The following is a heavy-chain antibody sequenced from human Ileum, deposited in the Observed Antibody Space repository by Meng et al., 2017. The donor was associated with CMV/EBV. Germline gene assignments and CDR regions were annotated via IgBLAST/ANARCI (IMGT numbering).Heavy chain of an antibody. CDR1: GFTFSSYA. V-gene: IGHV3-30*04. Sequence: GESLKISCAASGFTFSSYAMHWVRQAPGKGLEWVAVISYDGSNKYYADSVKGRFTISRDNSKNTLYLQMNSLRAEDTAVYYCARDRLVYDSSGDYFGPFDYWGQGTLVTVSS. CDR2: ISYDGSNK. J-gene: IGHJ4*02. D-gene: IGHD3-22*01. CDR3: ARDRLVYDSSGDYFGPFDY.